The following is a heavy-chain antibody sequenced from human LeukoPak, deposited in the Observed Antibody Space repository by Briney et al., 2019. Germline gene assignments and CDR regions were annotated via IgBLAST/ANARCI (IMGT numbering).Heavy chain of an antibody. CDR2: IYYSGST. V-gene: IGHV4-59*01. CDR1: GGSISSYY. CDR3: ARGRGGSGGFDY. D-gene: IGHD3-16*01. Sequence: SETLSLTCAVSGGSISSYYWGWIRQPPGKGLEWIGYIYYSGSTNYNPSLKSRVTISVDTSKNQFSLKLSSVTAAGTAVYYCARGRGGSGGFDYWGQGTLVTVSS. J-gene: IGHJ4*02.